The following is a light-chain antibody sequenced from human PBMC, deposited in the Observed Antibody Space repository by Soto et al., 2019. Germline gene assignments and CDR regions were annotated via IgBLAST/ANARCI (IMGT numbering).Light chain of an antibody. J-gene: IGKJ4*01. CDR2: GAS. Sequence: EIVMTQSPATLSVSPGERATLSCRASQSVSSNLAWYQQKPGQAPMLLIYGASTTATGIPARFSGSGSGTEFTLTISSLQSEDFAVYYCQQYNNWTLTFGGGTKVEIK. CDR1: QSVSSN. CDR3: QQYNNWTLT. V-gene: IGKV3-15*01.